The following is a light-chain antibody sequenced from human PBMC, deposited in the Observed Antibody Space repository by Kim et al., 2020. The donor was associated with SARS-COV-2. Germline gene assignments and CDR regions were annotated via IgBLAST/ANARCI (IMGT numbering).Light chain of an antibody. CDR2: YDS. J-gene: IGLJ3*02. CDR3: QVWDSSSDHRV. CDR1: NIGSKS. V-gene: IGLV3-21*04. Sequence: APGKTARNTCGGKNIGSKSVTWYQKKPGQAPVLDIYYDSDRPSGIPERFSGSNAGNTATLTIRRVEAGDEADYYCQVWDSSSDHRVFGGGTQRTVL.